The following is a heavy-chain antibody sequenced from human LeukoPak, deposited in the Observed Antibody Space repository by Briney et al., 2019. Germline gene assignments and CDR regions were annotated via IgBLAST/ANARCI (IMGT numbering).Heavy chain of an antibody. Sequence: GRSLRLSCAASGLTFSSYAMHWVRQAPGKGLEWVAVISYDGSNKYYADSVKGRFTISRDNSKNTLYLQMNSLRAEDTAVYYCASADAPYYDSSGYDYWGQGTLVTVSS. CDR1: GLTFSSYA. V-gene: IGHV3-30-3*01. D-gene: IGHD3-22*01. CDR2: ISYDGSNK. CDR3: ASADAPYYDSSGYDY. J-gene: IGHJ4*02.